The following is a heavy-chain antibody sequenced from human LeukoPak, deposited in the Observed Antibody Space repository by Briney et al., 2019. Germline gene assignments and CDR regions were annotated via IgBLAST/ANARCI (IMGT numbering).Heavy chain of an antibody. Sequence: GGSLKISCKGSGYSFTSYWIGWVRQMPGKGLEWMGIIYPGDSDTRYSPPFQGQVTISADKSISTAYLQWSSLKASDTAMYYCARRVYSSSWYWFDPWGQGTLVTVSS. CDR2: IYPGDSDT. J-gene: IGHJ5*02. CDR1: GYSFTSYW. D-gene: IGHD6-13*01. CDR3: ARRVYSSSWYWFDP. V-gene: IGHV5-51*01.